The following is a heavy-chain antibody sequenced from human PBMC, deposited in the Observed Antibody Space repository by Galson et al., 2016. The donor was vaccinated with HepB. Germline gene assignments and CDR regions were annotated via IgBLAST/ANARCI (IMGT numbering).Heavy chain of an antibody. CDR2: ISANNGNR. CDR1: GYTFTAYG. V-gene: IGHV1-18*01. J-gene: IGHJ4*02. Sequence: SVKVSCKASGYTFTAYGISWVRQAPGQGLEWMGWISANNGNRNYAQNLQGRVTLTTDTSTSTAYMELKSLRSDDTAVYYCARRFCISTSCYGDRLDYWGQGTLVTVSS. CDR3: ARRFCISTSCYGDRLDY. D-gene: IGHD2-2*01.